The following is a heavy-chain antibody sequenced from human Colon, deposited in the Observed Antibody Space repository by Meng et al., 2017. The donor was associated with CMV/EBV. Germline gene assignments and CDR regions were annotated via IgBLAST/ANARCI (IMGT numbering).Heavy chain of an antibody. J-gene: IGHJ6*02. CDR3: AKRRRQLIDYYFYGMNV. D-gene: IGHD6-6*01. CDR1: GFTFSNYG. CDR2: IRYDGDDK. Sequence: GGSLRLSCAASGFTFSNYGIHWVRQSPGKGLEWVAFIRYDGDDKYYGDSVKGRFTISRDNSKNTLYLQMNSLRPEDTAVYYCAKRRRQLIDYYFYGMNVWGQGTTVTVSS. V-gene: IGHV3-30*02.